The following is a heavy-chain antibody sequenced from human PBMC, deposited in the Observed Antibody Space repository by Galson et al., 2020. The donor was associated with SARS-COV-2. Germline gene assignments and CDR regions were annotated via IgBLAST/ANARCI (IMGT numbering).Heavy chain of an antibody. CDR3: ARDPRYCSGGSCYSVVSWFDP. CDR2: INPSGGST. V-gene: IGHV1-46*01. Sequence: ASVKVSCKASGYTFTSYYMHWVRQAPGQGLEWMGIINPSGGSTSYAQKFQGRVTMTRDTSTSTVYMELSSLRSEDTAVYYCARDPRYCSGGSCYSVVSWFDPWGQGTLVTVSS. J-gene: IGHJ5*02. D-gene: IGHD2-15*01. CDR1: GYTFTSYY.